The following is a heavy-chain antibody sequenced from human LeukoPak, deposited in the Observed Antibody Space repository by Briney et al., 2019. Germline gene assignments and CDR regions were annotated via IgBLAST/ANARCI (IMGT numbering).Heavy chain of an antibody. CDR1: DGSIGSYY. D-gene: IGHD2-2*02. CDR2: IYYTGST. J-gene: IGHJ3*01. V-gene: IGHV4-59*01. Sequence: SETLSLTCTVSDGSIGSYYWSWIRQPPGKGLDWIGYIYYTGSTKYNPSLKSRVTISVGTSKNQFSLKLSSVTAADTAVYYCARAYCSGTTCYTLSAFDFWGQGAMLTVSS. CDR3: ARAYCSGTTCYTLSAFDF.